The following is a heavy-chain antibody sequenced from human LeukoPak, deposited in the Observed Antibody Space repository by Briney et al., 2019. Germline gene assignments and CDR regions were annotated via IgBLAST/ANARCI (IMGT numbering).Heavy chain of an antibody. CDR1: GFTLVNSA. CDR2: IVVGSGDD. J-gene: IGHJ4*02. D-gene: IGHD1-26*01. V-gene: IGHV1-58*01. CDR3: AADRHLGATTGFGF. Sequence: GTSVKVSCKSSGFTLVNSAVHWVRQARGQSLEWIGWIVVGSGDDTYAQRFQERLTITRDKSTSTAYMELRSLRSEDTAVYYCAADRHLGATTGFGFWGQGTLVTVSS.